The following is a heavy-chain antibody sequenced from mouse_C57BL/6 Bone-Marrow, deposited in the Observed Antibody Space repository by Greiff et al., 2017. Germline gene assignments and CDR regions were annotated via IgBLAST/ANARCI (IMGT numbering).Heavy chain of an antibody. D-gene: IGHD2-14*01. CDR2: IWGGGIT. CDR3: ANRGVRDAMDY. J-gene: IGHJ4*01. Sequence: QVQLKESGPGLVAPSPSLSITCTVSGFSFTSSGVDWVRQPPGKGLAWLGVIWGGGITNYNSALMSSLSISKDNSKSQVFLKMNSLQTDDTAMYCCANRGVRDAMDYWGQGTSVTGSS. CDR1: GFSFTSSG. V-gene: IGHV2-9*01.